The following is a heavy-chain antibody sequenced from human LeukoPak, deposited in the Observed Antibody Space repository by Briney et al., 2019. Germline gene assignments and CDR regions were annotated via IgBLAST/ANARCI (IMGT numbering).Heavy chain of an antibody. Sequence: SETLSLTCTVSGGHIRSYYWRCIRPPPRKGLAWIGCIYYSGSTNYNPSLKRRVTISVDTSKNQFSLKLSSVTAADTAVYYCARAPRNLPEYSFDYWGQGTLVTVSS. V-gene: IGHV4-59*01. CDR2: IYYSGST. CDR3: ARAPRNLPEYSFDY. J-gene: IGHJ4*02. CDR1: GGHIRSYY.